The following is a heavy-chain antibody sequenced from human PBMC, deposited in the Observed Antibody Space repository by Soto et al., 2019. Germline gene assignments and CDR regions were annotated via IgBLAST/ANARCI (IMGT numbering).Heavy chain of an antibody. CDR1: GFSFSSYA. Sequence: DVQLLESGGGLVQPGGSLRLSCAASGFSFSSYAMVWVRQAPGKGLEWVSVISARGGSSYSADSVKGRFTISRDNSKTVLSLEMNSLRAAETAIYFCAKGSFEYSAAVDNWGQGTLVLVSS. CDR3: AKGSFEYSAAVDN. D-gene: IGHD4-4*01. J-gene: IGHJ4*02. V-gene: IGHV3-23*01. CDR2: ISARGGSS.